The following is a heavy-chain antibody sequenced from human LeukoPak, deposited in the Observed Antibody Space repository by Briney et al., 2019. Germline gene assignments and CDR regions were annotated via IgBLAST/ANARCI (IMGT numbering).Heavy chain of an antibody. J-gene: IGHJ4*02. V-gene: IGHV3-30*18. D-gene: IGHD6-13*01. CDR3: AKGSSWYLDY. CDR2: ISYDGSNK. Sequence: GGSLRLSCAASGFTFSSYGMHWVRQAPGKGLEWVAVISYDGSNKYYADSVKGRFTISRDNSKNTLYLQMNSLRAEDTAVYYCAKGSSWYLDYWGQGTLVTVSS. CDR1: GFTFSSYG.